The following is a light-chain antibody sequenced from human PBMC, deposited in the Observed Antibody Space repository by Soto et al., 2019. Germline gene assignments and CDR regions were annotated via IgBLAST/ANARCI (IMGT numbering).Light chain of an antibody. CDR1: ISDVAGYNY. V-gene: IGLV2-11*01. CDR2: DVT. Sequence: QSALTQPRSVSGSPGQSVTISCTGTISDVAGYNYVSWYQHHPGKVPKLLISDVTKRPSWVPDRFSGSKSGSTASLTISELQAEDEADYYCSSYAGSNNLVFGGGTKLTVL. CDR3: SSYAGSNNLV. J-gene: IGLJ2*01.